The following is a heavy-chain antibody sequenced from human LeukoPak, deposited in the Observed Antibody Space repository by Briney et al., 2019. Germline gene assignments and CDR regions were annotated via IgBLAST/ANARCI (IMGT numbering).Heavy chain of an antibody. J-gene: IGHJ4*02. V-gene: IGHV4-30-2*01. CDR3: AREGFVASGTKAY. D-gene: IGHD2-8*01. CDR2: IYHSGRT. CDR1: GGSISSGGYY. Sequence: PSETLSLTCTVSGGSISSGGYYWSWIRQPPGKGLEWIGYIYHSGRTYYNPSLKSRVTISVDRSKNQFSLKLISVTAADTAVYYCAREGFVASGTKAYWGQGTLVTVSS.